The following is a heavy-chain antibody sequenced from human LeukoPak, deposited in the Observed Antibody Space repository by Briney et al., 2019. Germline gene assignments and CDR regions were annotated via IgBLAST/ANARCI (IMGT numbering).Heavy chain of an antibody. CDR3: ARDAVDTANAV. Sequence: GGALRLSCAASGFTFTTYWMHWVRQAPGKGLVWVSHINSDGSITSYADSVKGRFTISRDNAKNTLYLQMNSLRAEDTAVYYCARDAVDTANAVWGQGTTVTVSS. CDR2: INSDGSIT. CDR1: GFTFTTYW. D-gene: IGHD5-18*01. V-gene: IGHV3-74*01. J-gene: IGHJ6*02.